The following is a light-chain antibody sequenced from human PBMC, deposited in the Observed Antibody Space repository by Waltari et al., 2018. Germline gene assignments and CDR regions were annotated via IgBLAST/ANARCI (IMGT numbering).Light chain of an antibody. CDR3: SSYTSVNTR. CDR2: DVA. Sequence: QSALTQPASMSGSPGQSITISCTGTRSDVDGFNFLSCYQQYTGKAPKLIIYDVANRPSGVSHRFSGSRSGNTASLTISGLQAEDEADYYCSSYTSVNTRFGGGTKLTVL. CDR1: RSDVDGFNF. V-gene: IGLV2-14*03. J-gene: IGLJ2*01.